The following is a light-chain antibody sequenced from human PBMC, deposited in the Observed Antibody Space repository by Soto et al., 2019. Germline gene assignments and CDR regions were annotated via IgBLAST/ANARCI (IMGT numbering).Light chain of an antibody. Sequence: EIVLTQSPGTLSFSPGERATLSCRASQSVSRNYLAWYQNKPGHPPRLLIYGASTRATGIPDRFSGSGSVTNFTLSISRLEPEDFAVYYCQQYDTSPLTFGGGTKVEIK. CDR2: GAS. J-gene: IGKJ4*01. CDR3: QQYDTSPLT. V-gene: IGKV3-20*01. CDR1: QSVSRNY.